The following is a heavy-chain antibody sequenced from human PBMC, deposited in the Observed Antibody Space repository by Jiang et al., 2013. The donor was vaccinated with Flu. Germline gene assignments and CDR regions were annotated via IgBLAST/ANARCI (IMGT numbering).Heavy chain of an antibody. V-gene: IGHV3-53*01. Sequence: VQLVESGGGLIQPGGSLRLSCAASGFTVRSNYMTWVRQAPGKGLEWVSVLYTGGTTFYGDSVRGRFTISRDDSKNTVYLQMNSLRAEDTAVYYCARCSYNFLLNQYYGFDVWGQGTTVTVSS. J-gene: IGHJ6*02. CDR2: LYTGGTT. D-gene: IGHD1-20*01. CDR1: GFTVRSNY. CDR3: ARCSYNFLLNQYYGFDV.